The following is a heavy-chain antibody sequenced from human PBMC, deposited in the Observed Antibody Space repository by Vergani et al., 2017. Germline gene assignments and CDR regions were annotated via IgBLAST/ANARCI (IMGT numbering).Heavy chain of an antibody. CDR1: RFTFSSYA. D-gene: IGHD2-15*01. CDR2: ISYDGINK. CDR3: ARDQSYCSGGSCYSNYYYGMDV. Sequence: QVQLVESGGGVVQPGTSLRLSCAASRFTFSSYAMHWVRQAPGKGLEWVAVISYDGINKYYADSVKGRFTISRDNSKNTLYLQMNSLRAEDTAVYYCARDQSYCSGGSCYSNYYYGMDVWGQGTTVTVSS. V-gene: IGHV3-30-3*01. J-gene: IGHJ6*02.